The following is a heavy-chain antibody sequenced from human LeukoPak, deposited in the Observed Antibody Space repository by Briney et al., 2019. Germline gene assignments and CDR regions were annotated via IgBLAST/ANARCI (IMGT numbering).Heavy chain of an antibody. D-gene: IGHD3-22*01. CDR3: ARIREYYYDSSGCDY. V-gene: IGHV4-39*01. CDR2: IYYSGST. CDR1: GFTLSSYA. Sequence: GSLRLSCAASGFTLSSYAMSWIRQPPGKGLEWIGSIYYSGSTYYNPSLKSRVTISVDTSKNQFSLKLSSVTAADTAVYYCARIREYYYDSSGCDYWGQGTLVTVSS. J-gene: IGHJ4*02.